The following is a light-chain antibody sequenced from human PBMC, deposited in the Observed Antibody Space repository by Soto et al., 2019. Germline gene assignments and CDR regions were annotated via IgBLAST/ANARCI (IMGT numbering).Light chain of an antibody. Sequence: EIQMTQSPSSLSASVGDRFTITCRASQSISSYLNWYQQKPGKAPKLLIYDAYSLESGVTSRFSGSGSGTEFTLTISSLQPDDFATYYCQPYNSYSPTVGPGTQVEIK. CDR1: QSISSY. J-gene: IGKJ1*01. V-gene: IGKV1-5*01. CDR3: QPYNSYSPT. CDR2: DAY.